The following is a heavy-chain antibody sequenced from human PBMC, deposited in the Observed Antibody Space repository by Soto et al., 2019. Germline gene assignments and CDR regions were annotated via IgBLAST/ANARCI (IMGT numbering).Heavy chain of an antibody. CDR1: GGTFSSNT. D-gene: IGHD3-10*01. CDR2: IIPILGIA. CDR3: ARDVIDYYGSGERANNWFDP. J-gene: IGHJ5*02. V-gene: IGHV1-69*04. Sequence: GASVKVSCEDSGGTFSSNTISWVRQAPGQGLEWMGRIIPILGIANYAQKFQGRVTITADKSTSTAYMELSSLRSEDTAVYYCARDVIDYYGSGERANNWFDPWGQGTLVTVSS.